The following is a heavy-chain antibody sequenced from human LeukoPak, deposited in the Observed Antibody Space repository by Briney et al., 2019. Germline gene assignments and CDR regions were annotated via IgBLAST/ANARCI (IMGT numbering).Heavy chain of an antibody. V-gene: IGHV4-59*01. Sequence: PSETLSLTCTVSGGSISSYYWSWIRQPPGKGLEWIGYISYSGNTNYNPSLKSRVTISADTFKNQFSLKMSSVTAADTAVYFCARLRNWAWDFDSWGQGTLVTVSS. D-gene: IGHD7-27*01. CDR3: ARLRNWAWDFDS. CDR1: GGSISSYY. J-gene: IGHJ4*02. CDR2: ISYSGNT.